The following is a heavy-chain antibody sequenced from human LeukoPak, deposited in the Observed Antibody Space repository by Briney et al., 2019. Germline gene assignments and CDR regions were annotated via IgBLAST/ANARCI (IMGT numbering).Heavy chain of an antibody. Sequence: GGSLRLSCAASGFTFSGHYMSWIRQAPGKRLEWLSHIGISGETSYNADSVKGRFTISRDNGKSTLYLQMNSLRVEDTAVYYCTRYGDSANKVDFWGQGTMVTVSS. J-gene: IGHJ4*02. V-gene: IGHV3-11*01. CDR2: IGISGETS. D-gene: IGHD7-27*01. CDR1: GFTFSGHY. CDR3: TRYGDSANKVDF.